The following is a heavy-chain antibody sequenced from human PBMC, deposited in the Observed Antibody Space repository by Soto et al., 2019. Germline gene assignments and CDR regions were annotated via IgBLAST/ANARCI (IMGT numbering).Heavy chain of an antibody. CDR1: GYTFTGYY. Sequence: GASVKVSCKASGYTFTGYYMHWVRQAPGQGLEWMGWINPNSGGTNYAQKFQGWVTMTRDTSISTAYMELSRLRSDDTAVYYCARGAPNGPQGWFDPWGQGTLVTVSS. CDR3: ARGAPNGPQGWFDP. CDR2: INPNSGGT. D-gene: IGHD2-8*01. J-gene: IGHJ5*02. V-gene: IGHV1-2*04.